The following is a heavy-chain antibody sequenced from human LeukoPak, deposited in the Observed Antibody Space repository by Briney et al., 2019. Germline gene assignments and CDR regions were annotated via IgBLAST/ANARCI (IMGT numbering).Heavy chain of an antibody. CDR3: ARSSSSLNHDAFDI. CDR2: ISWNSGSI. Sequence: QPGGSLRLSCAASGFTFDDYAVHWVRQAPGKGLEWVSGISWNSGSIGYADSVKGRFTISRDNAKNSLYLQMNSLRAEDMALYYCARSSSSLNHDAFDIWGQGTMFTVSS. CDR1: GFTFDDYA. D-gene: IGHD6-13*01. V-gene: IGHV3-9*03. J-gene: IGHJ3*02.